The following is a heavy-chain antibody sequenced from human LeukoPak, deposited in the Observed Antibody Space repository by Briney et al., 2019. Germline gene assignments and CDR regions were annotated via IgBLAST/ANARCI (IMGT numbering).Heavy chain of an antibody. J-gene: IGHJ6*03. CDR2: ISGSGGTT. Sequence: GGSLRLSCAASGFTFTTYTMSWVRQAPGKGLAWVSAISGSGGTTYYADSVKGRFTISRDNSKNMLYLQMNTLRAEDTAVYSCAKDRGVTTYYYYYMDVWGKGTTVTVSS. CDR1: GFTFTTYT. CDR3: AKDRGVTTYYYYYMDV. V-gene: IGHV3-23*01. D-gene: IGHD4-11*01.